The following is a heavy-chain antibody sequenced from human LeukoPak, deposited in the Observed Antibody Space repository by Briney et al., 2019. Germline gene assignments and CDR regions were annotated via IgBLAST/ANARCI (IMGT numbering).Heavy chain of an antibody. CDR1: GGSIRSSAYY. CDR3: AGFSTMTTLTDY. D-gene: IGHD4-17*01. J-gene: IGHJ4*02. Sequence: TSETLSLTCHVSGGSIRSSAYYWGWIRQPPGKGLEWIGSIYYSGSTYYNASLQGRVTISVDTSKNQFSLKLSSVTAADTAVYYCAGFSTMTTLTDYWGQGTLVTVSS. V-gene: IGHV4-39*01. CDR2: IYYSGST.